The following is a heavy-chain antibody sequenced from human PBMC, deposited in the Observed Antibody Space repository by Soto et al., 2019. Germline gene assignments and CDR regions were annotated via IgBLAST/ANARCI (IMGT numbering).Heavy chain of an antibody. Sequence: GGSLRLSCAASAFTFSSFSMNWVRQAPGKGLEWVSSISSSSSYIYYADSVKGRFTISRDNAKNSLYLQMNSLRAEDTAVYYCAKDWGYGGNSVFDYWGQGTLVTVSS. CDR2: ISSSSSYI. D-gene: IGHD4-17*01. CDR1: AFTFSSFS. V-gene: IGHV3-21*01. J-gene: IGHJ4*02. CDR3: AKDWGYGGNSVFDY.